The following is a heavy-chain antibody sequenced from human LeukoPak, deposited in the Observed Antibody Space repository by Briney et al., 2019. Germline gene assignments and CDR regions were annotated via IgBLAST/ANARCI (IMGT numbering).Heavy chain of an antibody. V-gene: IGHV5-51*01. CDR2: IYPGDSDT. CDR1: GYNFTSYW. J-gene: IGHJ6*03. Sequence: GESLKISCKASGYNFTSYWIDWARQMPGKGLQWMGIIYPGDSDTRYSPSFQGQVTISADKSISTAYLQWGSLKASDTAMYYCARQTTSSWYLNRAYMDVWGKGTTVTVSS. D-gene: IGHD6-13*01. CDR3: ARQTTSSWYLNRAYMDV.